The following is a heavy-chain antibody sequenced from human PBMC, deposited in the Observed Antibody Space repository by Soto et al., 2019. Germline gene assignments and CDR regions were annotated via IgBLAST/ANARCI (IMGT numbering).Heavy chain of an antibody. J-gene: IGHJ5*02. CDR1: GFTFSSYA. V-gene: IGHV3-23*01. D-gene: IGHD6-13*01. CDR3: AKDLSLAAAGTWFDP. CDR2: ISGSGGST. Sequence: GGSLRLSCAAPGFTFSSYAMSWVRQAPGKGLEWVSAISGSGGSTYYADSVKGRFTISRDNSKNTLYLQMNSLRAEDTAVYYCAKDLSLAAAGTWFDPWGQGTLVTVSS.